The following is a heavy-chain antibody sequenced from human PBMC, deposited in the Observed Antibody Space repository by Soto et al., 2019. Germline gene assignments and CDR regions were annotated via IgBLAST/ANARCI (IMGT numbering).Heavy chain of an antibody. CDR2: INSDGSST. V-gene: IGHV3-74*01. D-gene: IGHD5-12*01. Sequence: EVQLVESGGGLVQPGGSLRLSCAASGFTFSSYWMHWVRQAPGKGMVWVSRINSDGSSTSYADTVKGRFTISRDNAKNTLYLQMNSPRAENTAVYYCARVNSGYDYTNYYMDVWGKGTTVTVSS. CDR1: GFTFSSYW. CDR3: ARVNSGYDYTNYYMDV. J-gene: IGHJ6*03.